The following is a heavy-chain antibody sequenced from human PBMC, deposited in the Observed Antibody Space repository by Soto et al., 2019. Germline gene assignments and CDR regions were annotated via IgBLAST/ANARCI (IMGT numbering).Heavy chain of an antibody. Sequence: GGSLRLSCAASGFTFSSYWMSWVRQAPGKGLEWVANIKPDGSEKIYVDSVKGRFTISRDNAKNSLYLQMNSLRAEDTAVYYCANIGRSDRAFDIWGQGTMVTVSS. J-gene: IGHJ3*02. CDR3: ANIGRSDRAFDI. CDR1: GFTFSSYW. D-gene: IGHD5-12*01. CDR2: IKPDGSEK. V-gene: IGHV3-7*01.